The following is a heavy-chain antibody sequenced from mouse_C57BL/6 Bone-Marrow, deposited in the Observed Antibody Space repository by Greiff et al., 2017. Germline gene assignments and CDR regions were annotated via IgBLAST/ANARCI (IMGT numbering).Heavy chain of an antibody. D-gene: IGHD1-1*01. J-gene: IGHJ4*01. CDR2: ISSGSSTI. CDR1: GFTFSDYG. CDR3: ARVFYYYGSSYGAMDY. Sequence: EVKLVESGGGLVKPGGSLKLSCAASGFTFSDYGMHWVRQAPEKGLEGVAYISSGSSTIYYADTVKGRFTISRDNAKNTLFLQMTSLRSEDTAMYYCARVFYYYGSSYGAMDYWGQGTSVTVSS. V-gene: IGHV5-17*01.